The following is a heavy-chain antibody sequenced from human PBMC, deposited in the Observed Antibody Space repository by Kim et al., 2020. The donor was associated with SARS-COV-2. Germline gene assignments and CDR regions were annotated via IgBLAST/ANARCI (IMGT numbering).Heavy chain of an antibody. V-gene: IGHV3-11*04. CDR3: ARGGCSYGVYLNWFDP. D-gene: IGHD5-18*01. J-gene: IGHJ5*02. Sequence: SVKGRFTISRDNAKNSLYLQMNSLRAEDTAVYYCARGGCSYGVYLNWFDPWGQGTLVTVSS.